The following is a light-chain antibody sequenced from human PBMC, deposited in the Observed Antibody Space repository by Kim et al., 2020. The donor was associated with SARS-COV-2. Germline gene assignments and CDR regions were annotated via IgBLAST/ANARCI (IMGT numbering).Light chain of an antibody. CDR3: QQSYSLPPT. Sequence: DIQMTQSPSSTSESVGDRVTITCRASQDISTCLAWYRLRPGKAPELLIYAASDVQNGVPSRFTGGGSGTHFTLTINSLQPADSAIYYCQQSYSLPPTFGPGTKVDIK. V-gene: IGKV1-12*01. CDR2: AAS. J-gene: IGKJ3*01. CDR1: QDISTC.